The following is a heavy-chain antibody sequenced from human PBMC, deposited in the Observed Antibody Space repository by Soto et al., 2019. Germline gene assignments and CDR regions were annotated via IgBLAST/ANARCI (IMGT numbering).Heavy chain of an antibody. CDR3: TVWGSGNDFGAA. CDR1: GFTFSDHY. J-gene: IGHJ4*02. CDR2: SKNKADSYTT. V-gene: IGHV3-72*01. D-gene: IGHD3-10*01. Sequence: EVQLVESGGGLVQPGGSLRLSGAASGFTFSDHYMDWVRQAPGKGLEWVGRSKNKADSYTTEYAASVKGRFTISRDGSKNSRFLQMNSLKTEDTAVYYCTVWGSGNDFGAAWGQGILVTVSS.